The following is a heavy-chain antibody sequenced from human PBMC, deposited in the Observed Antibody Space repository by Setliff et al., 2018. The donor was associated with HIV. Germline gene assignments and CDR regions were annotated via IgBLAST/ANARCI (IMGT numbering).Heavy chain of an antibody. D-gene: IGHD1-26*01. CDR1: GFTFNIYA. V-gene: IGHV3-23*01. Sequence: GGSLRLSCAASGFTFNIYAMSWVRQAPGKGLEWVSSINYSGGSTGSTYYADSVKGRFTISTDNSKNTLYLQMNSLRAEDTAVYYCAKPLTQWGVSPYHYAVDVWGQGTTVTVSS. CDR2: INYSGGSTGST. J-gene: IGHJ6*02. CDR3: AKPLTQWGVSPYHYAVDV.